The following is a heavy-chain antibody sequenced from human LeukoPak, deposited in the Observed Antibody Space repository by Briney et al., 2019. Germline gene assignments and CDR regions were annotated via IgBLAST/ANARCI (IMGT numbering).Heavy chain of an antibody. CDR3: ARVPYGGNSVVDY. CDR1: GGSISSHH. D-gene: IGHD4-23*01. Sequence: SETLSLTCTVSGGSISSHHWSWSRQPPGKGLEWIGYIYYSGSTNYNPSLKSRVTISVDTSKNQFSLTAGSVTDAVPAVYYCARVPYGGNSVVDYWGQGTLVTVSS. CDR2: IYYSGST. V-gene: IGHV4-59*11. J-gene: IGHJ4*02.